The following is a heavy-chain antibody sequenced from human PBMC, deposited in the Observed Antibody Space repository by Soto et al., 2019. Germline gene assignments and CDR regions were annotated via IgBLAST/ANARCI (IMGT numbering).Heavy chain of an antibody. CDR3: ARARDYYDSSGHPGCAFDI. CDR1: GFTFSSYA. V-gene: IGHV3-30-3*01. CDR2: ISYDGSNK. D-gene: IGHD3-22*01. Sequence: VQLLESGGGLVQPGGSLRLSCAASGFTFSSYAMHWVRQAPGKGLEWVAVISYDGSNKYYADSVKGRFTISRDNSKNTLYLQMNSLRAEDTAVYYCARARDYYDSSGHPGCAFDIWGQGTMVTVSS. J-gene: IGHJ3*02.